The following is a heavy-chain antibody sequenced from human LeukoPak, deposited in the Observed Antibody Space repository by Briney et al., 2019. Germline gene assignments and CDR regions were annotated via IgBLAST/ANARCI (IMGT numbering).Heavy chain of an antibody. V-gene: IGHV2-70*11. CDR1: GFSLTTSGMC. CDR2: IDWDDDK. J-gene: IGHJ4*02. Sequence: SGPTLVNPQQILTLTCTFSGFSLTTSGMCVSWIRQPPGKALEWLARIDWDDDKYYSTSLKTRLTISKDTSKNQVVLTMTNMDPVDTATYYCARTIAARYYFDYWGQGTLVTVSS. CDR3: ARTIAARYYFDY. D-gene: IGHD6-6*01.